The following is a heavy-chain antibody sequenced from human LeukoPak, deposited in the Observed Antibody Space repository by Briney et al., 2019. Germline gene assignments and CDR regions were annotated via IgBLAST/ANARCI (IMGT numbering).Heavy chain of an antibody. D-gene: IGHD1-26*01. CDR2: MNPNSGNT. CDR1: GYTFTSYD. Sequence: ASVKVSCKASGYTFTSYDINWVRQATGQGLEWMGWMNPNSGNTGYAQKFQGRVTMTRNTSISTAYMELSSLRSEDTAVYYCASALLPWVSDVYGMDVWGQGTTVTVSS. V-gene: IGHV1-8*01. CDR3: ASALLPWVSDVYGMDV. J-gene: IGHJ6*02.